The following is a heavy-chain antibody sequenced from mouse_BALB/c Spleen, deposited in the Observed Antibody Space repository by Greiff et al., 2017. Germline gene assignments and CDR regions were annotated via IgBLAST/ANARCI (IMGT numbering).Heavy chain of an antibody. Sequence: EVKLMESGGGLVQPGGSLKLSCAASGFTFSSYTMSWVRQTPEKRLEWVAYISTGGGSTYYPDTVKGRFTISRDNAKNTLYLQMSSLKSEDTAMYYCARTTAYYFDYWGQGTTLTVSS. CDR3: ARTTAYYFDY. D-gene: IGHD1-2*01. CDR1: GFTFSSYT. J-gene: IGHJ2*01. CDR2: ISTGGGST. V-gene: IGHV5-12-2*01.